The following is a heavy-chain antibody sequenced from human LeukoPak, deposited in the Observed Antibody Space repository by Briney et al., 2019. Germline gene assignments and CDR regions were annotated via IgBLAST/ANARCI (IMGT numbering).Heavy chain of an antibody. CDR1: GFTFSCYA. D-gene: IGHD4-17*01. V-gene: IGHV3-23*01. CDR2: SSGSGGST. J-gene: IGHJ4*02. CDR3: AKITVTTSKGGIDH. Sequence: GGSLRLSCAASGFTFSCYAMSWVRQAPGNGLAWVSGSSGSGGSTYPADSVKGRFTISRDNSKNTLYLQMNSLRAEDTAVYYCAKITVTTSKGGIDHWGQGTLVTVSS.